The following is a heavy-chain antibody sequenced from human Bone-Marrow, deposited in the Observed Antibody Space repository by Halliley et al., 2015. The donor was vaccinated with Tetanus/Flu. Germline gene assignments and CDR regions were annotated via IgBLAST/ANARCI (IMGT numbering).Heavy chain of an antibody. CDR1: GYTFTSFR. V-gene: IGHV1-18*01. CDR3: APEGFGEWGVLEY. Sequence: QLVQSGAEVKKPGASVRVSCKASGYTFTSFRITWVRQAPGQGLEWLGWISASNADTHSAQNFQDRVTMTTDTSTNTAYMELRTLTSDDTAVYYCAPEGFGEWGVLEYWGQGTLVTVSS. J-gene: IGHJ4*02. D-gene: IGHD4-17*01. CDR2: ISASNADT.